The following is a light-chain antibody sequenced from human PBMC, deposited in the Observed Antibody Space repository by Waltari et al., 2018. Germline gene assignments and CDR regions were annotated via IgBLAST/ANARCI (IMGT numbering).Light chain of an antibody. Sequence: QSALTQPASVSGSPGPSITMSCTGASSGVGTFNLVSWYQQHPGNAPKLIIYEGNERPPGVSNRFSGSKSGNTASLTISGLQAEDEAYYYCCSYAGGSTFVVFGGGTKLTVL. CDR3: CSYAGGSTFVV. CDR1: SSGVGTFNL. CDR2: EGN. V-gene: IGLV2-23*03. J-gene: IGLJ2*01.